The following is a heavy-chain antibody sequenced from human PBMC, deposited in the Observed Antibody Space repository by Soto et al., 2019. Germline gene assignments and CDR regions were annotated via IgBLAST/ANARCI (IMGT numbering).Heavy chain of an antibody. V-gene: IGHV4-61*08. CDR1: GDSISSGDYY. CDR2: VYYSGRT. CDR3: ARDPLYDYGYLSHVFDI. J-gene: IGHJ3*02. D-gene: IGHD3-10*01. Sequence: SNPLSLTCSVSGDSISSGDYYWSWIRQPPGKRLEWIGYVYYSGRTHYNPSPKSRVTRSLDTPKNQFSLKLSAVAAADTAVYFCARDPLYDYGYLSHVFDIWGQGTMVTVSS.